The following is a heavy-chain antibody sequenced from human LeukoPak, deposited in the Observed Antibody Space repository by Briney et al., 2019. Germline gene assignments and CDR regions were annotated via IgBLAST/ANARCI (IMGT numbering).Heavy chain of an antibody. CDR2: ISAYNGNT. Sequence: ASVKVSCKASGYTFTSYGISWVRQAPGQGLEWMGWISAYNGNTNYAQKLQGRVTMTTDTSTSTAYMELRSLRSDDMAVYYCARSTPYIVVVPAAPTFDYWGQGTLVTVSS. CDR3: ARSTPYIVVVPAAPTFDY. J-gene: IGHJ4*02. D-gene: IGHD2-2*01. CDR1: GYTFTSYG. V-gene: IGHV1-18*03.